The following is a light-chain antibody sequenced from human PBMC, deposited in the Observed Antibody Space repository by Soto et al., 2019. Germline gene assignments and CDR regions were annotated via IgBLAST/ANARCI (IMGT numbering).Light chain of an antibody. Sequence: EIVMTQSPATLSVSPGERATLSCRAIQSVSTKLAWYQHKRGQAPRLLLFDASSRAPGVPARFSGGGSGKDFTLTISSLQSEDCAVYYCQQYYNWPPFTFGHGTKADIK. V-gene: IGKV3-15*01. CDR3: QQYYNWPPFT. CDR2: DAS. CDR1: QSVSTK. J-gene: IGKJ3*01.